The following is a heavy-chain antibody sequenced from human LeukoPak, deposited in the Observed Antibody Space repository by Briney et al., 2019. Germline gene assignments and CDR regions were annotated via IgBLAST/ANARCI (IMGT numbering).Heavy chain of an antibody. J-gene: IGHJ3*02. D-gene: IGHD7-27*01. V-gene: IGHV4-39*07. CDR2: INHSGST. CDR3: ASQLGSGAFDI. CDR1: GGSISSGSYY. Sequence: SETLSLTCTVSGGSISSGSYYWSWIRQPPGKGLEWIGEINHSGSTNYNPSLKSRVTISVDTSKNQFSLKLSSVTAADTAVYYCASQLGSGAFDIWGQGTMVTVSS.